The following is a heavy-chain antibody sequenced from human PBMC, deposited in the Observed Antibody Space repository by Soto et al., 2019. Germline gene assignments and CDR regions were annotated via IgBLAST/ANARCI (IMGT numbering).Heavy chain of an antibody. CDR3: ASINDYGDYGEDY. CDR1: GGTFSSYS. CDR2: ISSSSSYI. J-gene: IGHJ4*02. V-gene: IGHV3-21*01. D-gene: IGHD4-17*01. Sequence: WVSLRLSWAAAGGTFSSYSINCVRQAPGKGLEWVSSISSSSSYIYYADSVKGRFTISRDNAKNSLYLQMNSLRAEDTAVYYCASINDYGDYGEDYWGQGTLVTVSS.